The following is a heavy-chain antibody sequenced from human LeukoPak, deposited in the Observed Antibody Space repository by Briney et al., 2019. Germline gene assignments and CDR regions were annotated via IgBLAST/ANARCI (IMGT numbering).Heavy chain of an antibody. D-gene: IGHD2-2*01. CDR2: ISHDGNTK. V-gene: IGHV3-30*14. CDR3: VRSLPATREPQAIDY. J-gene: IGHJ4*02. Sequence: PGRSLRLSCTASGFTFSTYTMHWVRQAPGKGLEWVTVISHDGNTKHYADSVKGRFTVSRDNSKNSLYLQMNSLRAEDTAFYSCVRSLPATREPQAIDYWGQGTLVTVSS. CDR1: GFTFSTYT.